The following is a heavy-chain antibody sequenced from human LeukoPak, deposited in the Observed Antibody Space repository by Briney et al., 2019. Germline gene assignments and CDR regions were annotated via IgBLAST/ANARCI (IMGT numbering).Heavy chain of an antibody. CDR1: GFTFSSYW. D-gene: IGHD3-10*01. CDR2: IKQDGSEK. V-gene: IGHV3-7*03. J-gene: IGHJ4*02. CDR3: ARAPMVRGVIMAFDY. Sequence: GGSLRLSCAASGFTFSSYWMSWVRQAPGKGLEWVANIKQDGSEKYYVDSVKGRFTISRDNAKNSLYLQMNSLRAEDTAVYYCARAPMVRGVIMAFDYWGQGTLVTASS.